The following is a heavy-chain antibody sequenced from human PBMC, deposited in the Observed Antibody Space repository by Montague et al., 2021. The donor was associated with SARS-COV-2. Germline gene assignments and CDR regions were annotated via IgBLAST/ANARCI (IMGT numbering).Heavy chain of an antibody. CDR3: ARDIAVAGLFDY. D-gene: IGHD6-19*01. Sequence: TLSLTCTVSGGSISSGSYYWSWIRQPAGKGLEWIGRISISESTNCNPSLKSRVTISVDTSKNQFSLKLSSVTAADTAVYYCARDIAVAGLFDYWGQGTLVTVSS. J-gene: IGHJ4*02. V-gene: IGHV4-61*02. CDR1: GGSISSGSYY. CDR2: ISISEST.